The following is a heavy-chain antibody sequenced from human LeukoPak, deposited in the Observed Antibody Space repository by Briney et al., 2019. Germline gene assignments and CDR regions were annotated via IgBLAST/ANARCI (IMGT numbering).Heavy chain of an antibody. CDR1: GFTFSSYW. CDR3: AKDRLEWLLSSDY. CDR2: INTDGSST. D-gene: IGHD3-3*01. Sequence: GRSLRLSCTASGFTFSSYWMHWVRQAPGKGLVWVSRINTDGSSTSYADSVKGRFTISRDNAKNTLYLQMNSLRAEDTAVYYCAKDRLEWLLSSDYWGQGTLVTVSS. J-gene: IGHJ4*02. V-gene: IGHV3-74*01.